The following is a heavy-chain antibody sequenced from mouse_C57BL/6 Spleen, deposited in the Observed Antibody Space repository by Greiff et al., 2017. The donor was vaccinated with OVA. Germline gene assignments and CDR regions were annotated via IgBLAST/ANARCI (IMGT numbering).Heavy chain of an antibody. Sequence: QVQLQQPGAELVRPGSSVKLSCKASGYTFTSYWLHWVKQRPIQGLEWIGNIDPSDSETHYNQKFKDKATLTVDKSSSTAYMQLSSLTSEDSAVYYCARGHYYGSSAYYYAMDYWGQGTSVTDSS. CDR1: GYTFTSYW. D-gene: IGHD1-1*01. CDR3: ARGHYYGSSAYYYAMDY. CDR2: IDPSDSET. J-gene: IGHJ4*01. V-gene: IGHV1-52*01.